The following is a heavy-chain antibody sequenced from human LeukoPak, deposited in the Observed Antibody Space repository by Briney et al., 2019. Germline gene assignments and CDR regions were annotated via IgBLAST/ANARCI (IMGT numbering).Heavy chain of an antibody. J-gene: IGHJ4*02. CDR2: INHSGST. D-gene: IGHD3-10*01. Sequence: SETLSLTCTVSGGSISGSLYYWSWIRQPPGKGLEWIGEINHSGSTNYNPSLKSRVTISVDTSKNQFSLKLSSVTAADTAVYYCARGCGSGSYSYYFDYWGQGTLVTVSS. V-gene: IGHV4-34*01. CDR1: GGSISGSLYY. CDR3: ARGCGSGSYSYYFDY.